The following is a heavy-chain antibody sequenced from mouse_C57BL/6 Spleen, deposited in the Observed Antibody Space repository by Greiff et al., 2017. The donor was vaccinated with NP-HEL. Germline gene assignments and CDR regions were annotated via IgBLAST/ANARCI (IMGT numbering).Heavy chain of an antibody. CDR1: GYTFTDYN. CDR2: INPNNGGT. J-gene: IGHJ3*01. Sequence: VQLKESGPELVKPGASVKMSCKASGYTFTDYNMHWVKQSHGKSLEWIGYINPNNGGTSYNQKFKGKATLTVNKSSSTAYMELRSLTSEDSAVYYCARWDRDYEGFAYWGQGTLVTVSA. CDR3: ARWDRDYEGFAY. V-gene: IGHV1-22*01. D-gene: IGHD2-4*01.